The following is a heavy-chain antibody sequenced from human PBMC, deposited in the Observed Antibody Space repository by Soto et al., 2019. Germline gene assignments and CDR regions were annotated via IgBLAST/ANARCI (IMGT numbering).Heavy chain of an antibody. J-gene: IGHJ6*03. CDR2: IYYSGST. CDR3: ARKIAVAGIYYYYYYMDV. V-gene: IGHV4-59*01. D-gene: IGHD6-19*01. CDR1: GGSISSYY. Sequence: QVQLQESGPGLVKPSETLSLTCTVSGGSISSYYWSWIRQPPGKGLEWIGYIYYSGSTNYNPSLKSRVTISVDTSKNQFSLKLSSVTAADTAVYYCARKIAVAGIYYYYYYMDVWGKGTTVTVSS.